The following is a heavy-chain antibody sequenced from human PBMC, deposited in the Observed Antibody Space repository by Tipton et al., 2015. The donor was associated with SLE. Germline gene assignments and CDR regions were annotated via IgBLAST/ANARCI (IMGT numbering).Heavy chain of an antibody. V-gene: IGHV4-34*01. Sequence: TLSLTCTVSGGSMSTYYWSWIRQPPGKGLEWIGEINHSGSTNYNPSLKSRVTISVDTSKNQFSLKLSSVTAADTAVYYCARGKDIVVARDAFDIWGQGTMVTVSS. CDR2: INHSGST. CDR3: ARGKDIVVARDAFDI. D-gene: IGHD2-15*01. CDR1: GGSMSTYY. J-gene: IGHJ3*02.